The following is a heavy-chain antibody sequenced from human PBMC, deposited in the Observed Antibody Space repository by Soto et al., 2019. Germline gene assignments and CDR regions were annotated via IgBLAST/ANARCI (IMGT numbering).Heavy chain of an antibody. CDR2: FDPEDGET. J-gene: IGHJ4*02. Sequence: VSVKVSCKVSGYTLTELSMHWVRQAPGKGLEWMGGFDPEDGETIYAQKFQGRVTMTEDTSTDTAYMELSSLRSEDTAVYYCATTSYSSGWDNPRLEYYFDYWGQGTLVTVSS. D-gene: IGHD6-19*01. CDR3: ATTSYSSGWDNPRLEYYFDY. V-gene: IGHV1-24*01. CDR1: GYTLTELS.